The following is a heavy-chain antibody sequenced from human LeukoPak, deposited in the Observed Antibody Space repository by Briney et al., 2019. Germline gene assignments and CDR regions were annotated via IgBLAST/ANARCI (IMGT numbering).Heavy chain of an antibody. CDR2: IYTSGST. D-gene: IGHD5-18*01. V-gene: IGHV4-61*02. CDR3: ASLAKNTAMATS. J-gene: IGHJ5*02. CDR1: GNSISSGDNY. Sequence: PSETLSLTCTVSGNSISSGDNYWSWIRQPAGKGLEWIGRIYTSGSTNYNPSLKSRVTISVDTSKNQFSLKLSSVTAADTAVYYCASLAKNTAMATSWGQGTLVTVSS.